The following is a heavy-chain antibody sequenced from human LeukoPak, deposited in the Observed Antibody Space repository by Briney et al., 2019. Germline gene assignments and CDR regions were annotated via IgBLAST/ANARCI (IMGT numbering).Heavy chain of an antibody. J-gene: IGHJ6*02. CDR1: GYTLTELS. CDR2: FDPEDGET. D-gene: IGHD3-3*01. CDR3: ATGDFWSGSPSGYYYYGMDV. V-gene: IGHV1-24*01. Sequence: ASVKVSCKVSGYTLTELSMHWVRQAPGKGLEWMGGFDPEDGETIYAQKFQGRVTMTEDTSTDTADMELSSLRSEDTAVYYCATGDFWSGSPSGYYYYGMDVWGQGTTVTVSS.